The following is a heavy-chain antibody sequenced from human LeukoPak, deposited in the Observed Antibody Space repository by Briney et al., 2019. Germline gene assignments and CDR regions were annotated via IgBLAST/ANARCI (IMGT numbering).Heavy chain of an antibody. CDR3: ARDTTAMVIPASPGYFDL. Sequence: SQTLSLTCTVSGGSIYGGGYYWSWIRQPPGKGLEWIGYIYHSGTTYYNPSLKSRVTISIDRSKNQFSLKLSSVTAADTAVYYCARDTTAMVIPASPGYFDLWGRGTLVTVSS. J-gene: IGHJ2*01. CDR2: IYHSGTT. CDR1: GGSIYGGGYY. V-gene: IGHV4-30-2*01. D-gene: IGHD5-18*01.